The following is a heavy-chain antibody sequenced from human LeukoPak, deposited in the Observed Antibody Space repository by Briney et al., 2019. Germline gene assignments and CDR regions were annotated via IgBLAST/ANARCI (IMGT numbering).Heavy chain of an antibody. Sequence: GGSLRLSCAASGFTVSSNYMSWVRQAPGMGLEWVSVISSGASTYYADSVKGRFTISRDNSKNTLYLQMNSLRAEDTAVYYCAKDGGIMITFGGVIVNSRGLDYWGQGTLVTVSS. J-gene: IGHJ4*02. D-gene: IGHD3-16*02. CDR3: AKDGGIMITFGGVIVNSRGLDY. CDR2: ISSGAST. V-gene: IGHV3-66*01. CDR1: GFTVSSNY.